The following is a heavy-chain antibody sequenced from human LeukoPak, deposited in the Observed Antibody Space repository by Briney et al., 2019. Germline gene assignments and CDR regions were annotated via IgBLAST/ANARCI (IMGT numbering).Heavy chain of an antibody. CDR3: ARDRPSRYYYDSSGYYTT. J-gene: IGHJ5*02. V-gene: IGHV1-18*01. CDR2: ISAYNGNT. CDR1: GYTFTSYG. Sequence: ASVKVSCKASGYTFTSYGISWVRQAPGQGLEWMGWISAYNGNTNYAQKLQGRVTMTTDTSTSTAYTELRSLRSDDTAVYYCARDRPSRYYYDSSGYYTTWGQGTLVTVSS. D-gene: IGHD3-22*01.